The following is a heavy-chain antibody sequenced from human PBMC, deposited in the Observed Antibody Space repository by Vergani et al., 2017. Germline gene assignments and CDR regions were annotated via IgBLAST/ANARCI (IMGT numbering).Heavy chain of an antibody. CDR1: GFTFSNSC. D-gene: IGHD5-12*01. CDR3: ERETQWMRAFDI. J-gene: IGHJ3*02. CDR2: IKSNTDGGRT. V-gene: IGHV3-15*01. Sequence: EVQLVESGGGLVKPGGSLRLSCAASGFTFSNSCMRWVRQAPGKGLEWVGRIKSNTDGGRTDYAAPVKSRFTISSDDSKNTLYLQMNSLKTEDTAVYYCERETQWMRAFDIWGQGTMVTVSS.